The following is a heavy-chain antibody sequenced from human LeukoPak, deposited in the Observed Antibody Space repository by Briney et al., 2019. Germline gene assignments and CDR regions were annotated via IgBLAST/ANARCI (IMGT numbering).Heavy chain of an antibody. J-gene: IGHJ4*02. CDR1: GFPSSDYY. Sequence: GGPLRLPCAAAGFPSSDYYMSWIRQAPGTGLQWISYISSSSSYTNYAHSVKGRFTISRDNAKNSLYLQMNSLRAEDTAVYYCAKVSGAYSADYWGQGTLVTVSS. CDR3: AKVSGAYSADY. D-gene: IGHD2-15*01. CDR2: ISSSSSYT. V-gene: IGHV3-11*05.